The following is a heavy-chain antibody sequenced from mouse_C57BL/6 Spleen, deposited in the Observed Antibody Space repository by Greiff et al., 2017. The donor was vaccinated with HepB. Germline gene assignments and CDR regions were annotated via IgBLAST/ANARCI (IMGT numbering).Heavy chain of an antibody. CDR1: GYTFTGYW. J-gene: IGHJ4*01. CDR2: ILPGSGST. CDR3: ARGDYYGSTPYYYAMDY. D-gene: IGHD1-1*01. Sequence: VQLQQSGAELMKPGASVKLSCKATGYTFTGYWIEWVKQRPGHGLEWIGEILPGSGSTNYNEKFKGKATFTADTSSNTAYMQLSSLTTEDSAIYYCARGDYYGSTPYYYAMDYWGQGTSVTVSS. V-gene: IGHV1-9*01.